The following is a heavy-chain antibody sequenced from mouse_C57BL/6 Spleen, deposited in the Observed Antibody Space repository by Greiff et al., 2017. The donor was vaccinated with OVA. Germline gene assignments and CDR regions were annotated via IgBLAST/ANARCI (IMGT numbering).Heavy chain of an antibody. D-gene: IGHD3-3*01. CDR1: GYTFTSYW. CDR3: ARSGTGHAMDY. Sequence: VQLQQPGAELVMPGASVKLSCKASGYTFTSYWMHWVKQRPGQGLEWIGEIDPSDSYNNYNQKLKGKSTLNVDKSSSTAYMQLSSLTSEDSAVYYCARSGTGHAMDYWGQGTSVTVSS. CDR2: IDPSDSYN. V-gene: IGHV1-69*01. J-gene: IGHJ4*01.